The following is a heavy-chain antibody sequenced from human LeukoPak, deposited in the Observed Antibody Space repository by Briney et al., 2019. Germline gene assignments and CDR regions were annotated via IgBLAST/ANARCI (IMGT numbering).Heavy chain of an antibody. V-gene: IGHV4-61*02. CDR2: IYTSGST. D-gene: IGHD3-10*02. Sequence: SETLSLTCTVSGGSISSGYYYWTWVRQPAGKGLEWIGRIYTSGSTYYIPSLKSRVTISVDTSKNQVSLKLSSVTAADTAVYYCARGGVGATFGDFDYWGQGTLVTVSS. CDR1: GGSISSGYYY. J-gene: IGHJ4*02. CDR3: ARGGVGATFGDFDY.